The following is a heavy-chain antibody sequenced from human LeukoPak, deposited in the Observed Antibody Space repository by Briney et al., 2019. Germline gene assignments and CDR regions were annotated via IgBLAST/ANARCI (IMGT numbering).Heavy chain of an antibody. CDR1: GFTFSSYG. CDR2: IGASGEST. V-gene: IGHV3-23*01. CDR3: AKDIQLST. D-gene: IGHD5-24*01. J-gene: IGHJ3*01. Sequence: LTGGSLRLSCAASGFTFSSYGMHWVRQAPGKGLEWVSLIGASGESTYYADSVKGRFTISRDNSKNTLSLQMNSLRVEDTAMYFCAKDIQLSTWGLGAMVTVSS.